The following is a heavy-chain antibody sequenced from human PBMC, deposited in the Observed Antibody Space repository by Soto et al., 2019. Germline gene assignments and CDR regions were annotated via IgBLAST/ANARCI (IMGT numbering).Heavy chain of an antibody. CDR3: ARSMSESSSWYMDYYYGMDV. CDR2: MNPNSGNT. Sequence: RASVKVSCKASGYTFTSYDINWVRQATGQGXEWMGWMNPNSGNTGYAQKFQGRVTMTRNTSISTAYMELSSLRSEDTAVYYCARSMSESSSWYMDYYYGMDVWGQGTTVTVSS. D-gene: IGHD6-13*01. V-gene: IGHV1-8*01. J-gene: IGHJ6*02. CDR1: GYTFTSYD.